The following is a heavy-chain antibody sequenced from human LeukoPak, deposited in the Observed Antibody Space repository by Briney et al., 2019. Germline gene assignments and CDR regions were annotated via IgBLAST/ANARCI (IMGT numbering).Heavy chain of an antibody. CDR3: ARGSWGYRLIYAEPTDY. CDR2: IPNDGSNN. V-gene: IGHV3-30*01. J-gene: IGHJ4*02. D-gene: IGHD2-2*02. Sequence: GGSLRLSCAASGFSFGSYAMHWARLAPGKGLEWVAVIPNDGSNNYYADSVKGRFTISRDNSKNTLYLQMNSLRAEDTALYYCARGSWGYRLIYAEPTDYWGQGTLVTVSS. CDR1: GFSFGSYA.